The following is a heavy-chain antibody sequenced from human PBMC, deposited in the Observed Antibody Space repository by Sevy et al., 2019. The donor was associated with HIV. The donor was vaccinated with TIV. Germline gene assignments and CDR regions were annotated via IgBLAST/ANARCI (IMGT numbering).Heavy chain of an antibody. J-gene: IGHJ4*02. CDR2: ITSKPNSYAT. CDR1: RFTFSDSA. V-gene: IGHV3-73*01. D-gene: IGHD4-17*01. Sequence: GGSLRLSCAASRFTFSDSAMHWVRQASGKGLEWVGHITSKPNSYATAYAASVKGRFTISRDDSKNTAYLQMNSLKTEDTAVYYCTSTTVTTLVNWGQGTLVTVSS. CDR3: TSTTVTTLVN.